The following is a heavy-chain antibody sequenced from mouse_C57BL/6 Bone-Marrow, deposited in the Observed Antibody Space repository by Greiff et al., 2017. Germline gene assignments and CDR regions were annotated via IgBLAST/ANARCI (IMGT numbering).Heavy chain of an antibody. V-gene: IGHV1-50*01. CDR1: GYTFTSYW. CDR2: IDPSDSYT. CDR3: ARERSYSNRYFDD. J-gene: IGHJ2*01. D-gene: IGHD2-5*01. Sequence: QVQLQQPGAELVKPGASVKLSCKASGYTFTSYWMQWVKQRPGQGLEWIGEIDPSDSYTNYNQKFKGKATLTVDTSSSTAYMQLSSLTSEDSAVYYCARERSYSNRYFDDWGKGTTRTVSS.